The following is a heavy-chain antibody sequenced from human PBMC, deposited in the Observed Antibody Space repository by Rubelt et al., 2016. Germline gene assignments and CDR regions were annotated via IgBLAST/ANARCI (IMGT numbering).Heavy chain of an antibody. CDR2: IIPIFGTA. V-gene: IGHV1-69*05. CDR3: AMTGATGRYFDY. J-gene: IGHJ4*02. D-gene: IGHD1-26*01. Sequence: APGQGLEWMGGIIPIFGTANYAQKFQGRVTMTTDTSTSTAYMELRSLRSDDTAVYYCAMTGATGRYFDYWGQGTLVTVSS.